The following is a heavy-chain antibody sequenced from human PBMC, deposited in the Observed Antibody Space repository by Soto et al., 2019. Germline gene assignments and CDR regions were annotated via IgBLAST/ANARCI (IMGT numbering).Heavy chain of an antibody. V-gene: IGHV1-46*01. CDR1: GYTFTSYY. D-gene: IGHD2-15*01. CDR2: INPSGGST. CDR3: ARDLPPGGSRVSSGPFFDY. Sequence: GASVKVSCKASGYTFTSYYMHWVRQAPGQGLEWMGIINPSGGSTSYAQKFQGRVTMTRDTSTSTVYMELSSLRSEDTAVYYCARDLPPGGSRVSSGPFFDYWGQGTLVTVSS. J-gene: IGHJ4*02.